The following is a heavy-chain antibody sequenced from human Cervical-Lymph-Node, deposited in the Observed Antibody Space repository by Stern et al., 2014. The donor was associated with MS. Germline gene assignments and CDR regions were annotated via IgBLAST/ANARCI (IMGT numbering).Heavy chain of an antibody. CDR3: ARDFAASAFDY. D-gene: IGHD6-13*01. Sequence: QVQLVESGAEVKKPGASVKVSCKTSGYTFTSYYMHWVRQAPGQGLEWMGIINHSGGSGGSTKYAQKCQGRVTMTWDTSTSTVYMELSSLRSEDTAVYYCARDFAASAFDYWGQGTLVTVSS. CDR2: INHSGGSGGST. V-gene: IGHV1-46*01. CDR1: GYTFTSYY. J-gene: IGHJ4*02.